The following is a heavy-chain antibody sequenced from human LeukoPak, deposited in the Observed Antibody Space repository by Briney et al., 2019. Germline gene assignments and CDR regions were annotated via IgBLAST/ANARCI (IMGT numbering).Heavy chain of an antibody. CDR2: IKQDGSEK. CDR1: GFTFSSYW. Sequence: GGSLRLSCAASGFTFSSYWMSWVRQAPGKGLEWVANIKQDGSEKYYVDSVKGRFTISRDNAKNSLYLQMNSLRAEDTAVYYCARVKLLWGGRMTHFDYWGQGTLVTVSS. D-gene: IGHD3-10*01. V-gene: IGHV3-7*01. J-gene: IGHJ4*02. CDR3: ARVKLLWGGRMTHFDY.